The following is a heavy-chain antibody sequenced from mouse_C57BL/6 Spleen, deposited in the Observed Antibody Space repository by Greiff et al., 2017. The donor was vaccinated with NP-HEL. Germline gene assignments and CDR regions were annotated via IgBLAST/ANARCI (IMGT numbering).Heavy chain of an antibody. J-gene: IGHJ2*01. Sequence: EVQLQESGPGLVKPSQSLSLTCSVTGYSITSGYYWNWIRQFPGNKLEWMGYLTYDGSNNYNPSLKNVTSITRDTSKNQFFLKLNSVTTEDTATYYGARGGYGSNYLDYWGKGTTLTVSS. V-gene: IGHV3-6*01. CDR2: LTYDGSN. CDR3: ARGGYGSNYLDY. CDR1: GYSITSGYY. D-gene: IGHD1-1*01.